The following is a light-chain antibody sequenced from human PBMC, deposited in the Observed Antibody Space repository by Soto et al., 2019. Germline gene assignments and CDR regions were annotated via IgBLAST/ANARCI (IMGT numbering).Light chain of an antibody. Sequence: EIVLTQSPGTLSLSPGERATLSCRASQSVISSYLAWYRQKPGQAPRLLIYGASNRATGIPDRFSGSGSGTDFTLTISSLEPEDFAVYYCQQRSNWPRTFGQGTKVDIK. CDR1: QSVISSY. CDR2: GAS. CDR3: QQRSNWPRT. V-gene: IGKV3-11*01. J-gene: IGKJ1*01.